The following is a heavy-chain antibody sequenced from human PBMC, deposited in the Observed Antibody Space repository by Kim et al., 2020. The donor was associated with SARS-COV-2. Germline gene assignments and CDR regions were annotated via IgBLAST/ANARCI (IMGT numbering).Heavy chain of an antibody. J-gene: IGHJ4*02. V-gene: IGHV4-31*02. Sequence: KSRVTISVDTSKNQFSLKLSSVTAADTAVYYFARAEGSITIFGVVIQNFDYWGQGTLVTVSS. D-gene: IGHD3-3*01. CDR3: ARAEGSITIFGVVIQNFDY.